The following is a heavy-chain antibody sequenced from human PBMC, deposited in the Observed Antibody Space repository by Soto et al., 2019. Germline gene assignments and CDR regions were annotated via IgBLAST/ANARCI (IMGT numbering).Heavy chain of an antibody. V-gene: IGHV3-66*01. CDR2: IYSGGST. D-gene: IGHD3-9*01. CDR3: AREYYDILTGDPKGAFDI. CDR1: GFTVSSNY. Sequence: PGGSLRLSCAASGFTVSSNYMSWVRQAPGKGLEWVSVIYSGGSTYYADSVKGRFTISRDNSKNTLYLQMNSLRAEDTAVYYCAREYYDILTGDPKGAFDIWGQGTMVTVSS. J-gene: IGHJ3*02.